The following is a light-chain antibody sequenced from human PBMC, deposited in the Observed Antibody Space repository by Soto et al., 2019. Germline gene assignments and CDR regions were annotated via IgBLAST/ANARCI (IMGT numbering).Light chain of an antibody. CDR3: CSYAGSYTWV. CDR1: SSDVGGYNY. CDR2: DVS. V-gene: IGLV2-11*01. J-gene: IGLJ1*01. Sequence: QSALTQPRSVSGSPGQSVTISCTGTSSDVGGYNYVSWYQQHPGKAPKLMIYDVSKRPSGVTDRFSGSKSGNTASLTISGLQAEDEADYYCCSYAGSYTWVFVTGTKLTVL.